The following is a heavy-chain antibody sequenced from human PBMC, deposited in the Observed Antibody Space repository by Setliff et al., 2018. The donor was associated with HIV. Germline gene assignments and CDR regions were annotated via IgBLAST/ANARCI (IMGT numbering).Heavy chain of an antibody. CDR1: GYIFSNCY. CDR3: VRRESDYGTKAGFRY. D-gene: IGHD4-17*01. CDR2: INPSGAGT. Sequence: ASVKVSCKPSGYIFSNCYLHWVRQGPGQGLEWMGLINPSGAGTSYAQKFEGRVTMTRDTSTDTVYMELSSLKSDDTAVYYCVRRESDYGTKAGFRYWGQGTSVTVSS. V-gene: IGHV1-46*01. J-gene: IGHJ4*02.